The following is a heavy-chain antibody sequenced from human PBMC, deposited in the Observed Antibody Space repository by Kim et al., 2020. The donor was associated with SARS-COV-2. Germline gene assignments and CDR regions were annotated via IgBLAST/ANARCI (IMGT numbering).Heavy chain of an antibody. CDR3: AKGARSSGWFLYYFDY. Sequence: GGSLRLSCAASGFTFSSYAMSWVRQAPGKGLEWVSAISGSGGSTYYADSVKGRFTISRDNSKNTLYLQMNSLRAEDTAVYYCAKGARSSGWFLYYFDYWGQGTLVTVSS. V-gene: IGHV3-23*01. D-gene: IGHD6-19*01. CDR2: ISGSGGST. J-gene: IGHJ4*02. CDR1: GFTFSSYA.